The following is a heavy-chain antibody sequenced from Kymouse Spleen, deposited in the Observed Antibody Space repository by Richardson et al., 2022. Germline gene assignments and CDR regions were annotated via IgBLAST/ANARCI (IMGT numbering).Heavy chain of an antibody. CDR2: IRSKANSYAT. CDR3: TRHGTGTTKDY. Sequence: EVQLVESGGGLVQPGGSLKLSCAASGFTFSGSAMHWVRQASGKGLEWVGRIRSKANSYATAYAASVKGRFTISRDDSKNTAYLQMNSLKTEDTAVYYCTRHGTGTTKDYWGQGTLVTVSS. V-gene: IGHV3-73*02. D-gene: IGHD1-7*01. J-gene: IGHJ4*02. CDR1: GFTFSGSA.